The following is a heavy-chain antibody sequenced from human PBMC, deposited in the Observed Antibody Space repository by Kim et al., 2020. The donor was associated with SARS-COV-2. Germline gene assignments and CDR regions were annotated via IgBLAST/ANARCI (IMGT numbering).Heavy chain of an antibody. V-gene: IGHV3-23*01. D-gene: IGHD3-22*01. J-gene: IGHJ6*02. CDR2: ISGSGGST. CDR3: AKDEGDDSSGYPGLYYYYGMDV. CDR1: GFTFSSYA. Sequence: GGSLRLSCAASGFTFSSYAMSWVRQAPGKGLEWVSAISGSGGSTYYADSVKGRFTISRDNSKNTLYLQMNSLRAEDTAVYYCAKDEGDDSSGYPGLYYYYGMDVWGQGTTVTVSS.